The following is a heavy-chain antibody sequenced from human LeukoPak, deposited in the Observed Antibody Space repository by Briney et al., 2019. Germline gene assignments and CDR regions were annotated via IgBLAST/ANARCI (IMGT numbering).Heavy chain of an antibody. CDR1: GFTFSTYA. D-gene: IGHD1-26*01. CDR3: ARRSPSGTYDY. CDR2: IDTNGDDS. Sequence: GGSLRLSCAASGFTFSTYAMHWVRQAPGQGLDYVSAIDTNGDDSYYASSVKGRFTISRDNSKNTLYLQMGSLRGEDMAVYYCARRSPSGTYDYWGQGTLVTVSS. J-gene: IGHJ4*02. V-gene: IGHV3-64*01.